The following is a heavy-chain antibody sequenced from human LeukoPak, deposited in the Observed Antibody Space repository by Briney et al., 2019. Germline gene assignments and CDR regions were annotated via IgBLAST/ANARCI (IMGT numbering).Heavy chain of an antibody. CDR3: ARGQVIVGATTAGFDY. D-gene: IGHD1-26*01. CDR2: INPSGGTT. Sequence: ASVKVSCKASGYTFTSYHMHWVRQAPGQGLEWMGIINPSGGTTNYAQKFQGRVTITADEPTSTAYMELSSLRSEDTAVYYCARGQVIVGATTAGFDYWGQGTLVTVSS. J-gene: IGHJ4*02. CDR1: GYTFTSYH. V-gene: IGHV1-46*01.